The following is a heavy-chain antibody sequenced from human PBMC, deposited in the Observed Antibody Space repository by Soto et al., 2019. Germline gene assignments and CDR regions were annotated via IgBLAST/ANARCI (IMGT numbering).Heavy chain of an antibody. D-gene: IGHD3-10*01. Sequence: GGSLRLSCAASGFAFSSHPMSWVRQAPEKGLEWVAGISDGGDLTYNADSVRGRFTISRDNSRNTLYLQMDSLRAEDTAVYYCARRVIGSSRAFDIWGQGTMVTVSS. J-gene: IGHJ3*02. V-gene: IGHV3-23*01. CDR2: ISDGGDLT. CDR1: GFAFSSHP. CDR3: ARRVIGSSRAFDI.